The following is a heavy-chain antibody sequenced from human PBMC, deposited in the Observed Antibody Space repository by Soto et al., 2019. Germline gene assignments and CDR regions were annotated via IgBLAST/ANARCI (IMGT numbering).Heavy chain of an antibody. J-gene: IGHJ4*02. CDR3: AKDLVRVVVAAAFDS. CDR1: GFTFSSYG. CDR2: ISYDGSNK. V-gene: IGHV3-30*18. Sequence: QVQLVESGGGVVQPGRSLRLSCAASGFTFSSYGMHWVRQAPGKGLEWVAVISYDGSNKYYADSVKGRFTISRDNSKNTLYLQMNSLRAEDTAVYYWAKDLVRVVVAAAFDSWGQGTLVTVSS. D-gene: IGHD2-15*01.